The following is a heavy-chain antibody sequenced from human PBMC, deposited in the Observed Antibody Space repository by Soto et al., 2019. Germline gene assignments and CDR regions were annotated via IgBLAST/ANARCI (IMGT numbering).Heavy chain of an antibody. V-gene: IGHV1-46*01. D-gene: IGHD6-19*01. CDR3: ARDLFSYSSGWYDV. CDR2: INPRGGRT. J-gene: IGHJ2*01. CDR1: GYTFTNYY. Sequence: QVQLVQSGAEVKKPGASVKVSCKASGYTFTNYYMHWVRQAPGQGLEWMGIINPRGGRTNYAQQFPGRVTMTRDTSTSTVYLELSTLRSEDTAVYYCARDLFSYSSGWYDVWGRGTLVTVSS.